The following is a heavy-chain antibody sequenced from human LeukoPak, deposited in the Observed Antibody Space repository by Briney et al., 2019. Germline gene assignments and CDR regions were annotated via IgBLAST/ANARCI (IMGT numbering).Heavy chain of an antibody. V-gene: IGHV1-18*01. CDR2: ISAYNGNT. CDR3: ARTSMATIKQHFDY. CDR1: GYTFTSYG. Sequence: ASVKVSCKASGYTFTSYGISWVRQAPGQGLERMGWISAYNGNTNYAQKLQGRVTMTTDTSTSTAYMELRGLRSDDTAVYYCARTSMATIKQHFDYWGQGTLVTVSS. J-gene: IGHJ4*02. D-gene: IGHD5-24*01.